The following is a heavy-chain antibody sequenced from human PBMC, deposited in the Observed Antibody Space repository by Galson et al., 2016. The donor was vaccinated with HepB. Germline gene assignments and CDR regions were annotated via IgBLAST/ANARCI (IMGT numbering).Heavy chain of an antibody. CDR1: GFIVSSND. J-gene: IGHJ1*01. CDR3: AVRYSSIWYFQH. Sequence: SCAASGFIVSSNDMSWVRQAPGKGLEWVSAMSDSGGSTYYADSVKGRFTISRDNSKNTLYLQMNSLGAEDTAIYYCAVRYSSIWYFQHWGRGTLVSVS. CDR2: MSDSGGST. D-gene: IGHD6-13*01. V-gene: IGHV3-23*01.